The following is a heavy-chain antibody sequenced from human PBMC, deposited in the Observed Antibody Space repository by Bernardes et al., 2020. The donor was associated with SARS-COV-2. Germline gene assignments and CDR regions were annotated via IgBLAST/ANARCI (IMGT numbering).Heavy chain of an antibody. Sequence: GGSLRLSCAASGFTFSSYGMHWVRQAPGKGLEWVAVISYDGSNKYYADSVKGRFTISRDNSKNTLYLQMNSLRAEDTAVYYCASPRGHYYDSSGYYVFDYWGQGTLVTVSS. CDR3: ASPRGHYYDSSGYYVFDY. J-gene: IGHJ4*02. D-gene: IGHD3-22*01. V-gene: IGHV3-30*03. CDR2: ISYDGSNK. CDR1: GFTFSSYG.